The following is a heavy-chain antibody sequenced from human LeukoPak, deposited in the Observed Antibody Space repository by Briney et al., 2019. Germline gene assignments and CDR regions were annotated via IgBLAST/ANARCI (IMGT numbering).Heavy chain of an antibody. Sequence: GGSLRLSCAASGFTFSNYAMNWVRQAPGKGLEWVSAISGSGGSTYYADSVKGRFTISRDNSKNTLYLQMNSLRAEDTAVYYCAKRNYYGSGSYYNWGQGTLVTVSS. CDR1: GFTFSNYA. CDR3: AKRNYYGSGSYYN. CDR2: ISGSGGST. J-gene: IGHJ4*02. D-gene: IGHD3-10*01. V-gene: IGHV3-23*01.